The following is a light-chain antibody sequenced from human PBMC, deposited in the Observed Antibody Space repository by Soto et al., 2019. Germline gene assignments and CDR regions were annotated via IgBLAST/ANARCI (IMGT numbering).Light chain of an antibody. V-gene: IGLV2-14*01. CDR1: NSDVGSYNR. CDR3: NSYTTSETYV. CDR2: DVN. Sequence: QSALTQPASVSGSPGQSMTISCTGTNSDVGSYNRVSWYQQPPGTAPKLIIYDVNNRPSGVSYRFSGSKSGNTASLTISGLQAEDEADYYCNSYTTSETYVFGTG. J-gene: IGLJ1*01.